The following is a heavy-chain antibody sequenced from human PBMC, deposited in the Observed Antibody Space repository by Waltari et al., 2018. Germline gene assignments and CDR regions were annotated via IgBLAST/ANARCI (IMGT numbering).Heavy chain of an antibody. CDR3: TTRTCADGFDI. CDR1: GFSFSNAW. CDR2: IKNKIDGGTI. Sequence: EVLLVEAGGSLVKPGGSLRLSCAGSGFSFSNAWLNWVRQAPGKGLEWVGRIKNKIDGGTIDYAAPLKGRFTISRDDSKNTLYLQMNSLKIEDTAVYYCTTRTCADGFDIWGQGTMVTVSS. J-gene: IGHJ3*02. V-gene: IGHV3-15*02.